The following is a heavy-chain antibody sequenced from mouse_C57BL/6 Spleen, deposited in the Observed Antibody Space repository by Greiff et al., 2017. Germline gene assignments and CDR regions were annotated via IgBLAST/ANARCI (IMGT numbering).Heavy chain of an antibody. V-gene: IGHV1-64*01. Sequence: QVQLQQSGAELVKPGASVKLSCKASGYTFTSYWMHWVKQRPGQGLEWIGMIHPNSGSTNYNEKFKSKATLTVDKSSSTAYMQLSSLTSEDSAVYYCASHYDYDAWFAYWGQGTLVTVSA. CDR3: ASHYDYDAWFAY. J-gene: IGHJ3*01. D-gene: IGHD2-4*01. CDR2: IHPNSGST. CDR1: GYTFTSYW.